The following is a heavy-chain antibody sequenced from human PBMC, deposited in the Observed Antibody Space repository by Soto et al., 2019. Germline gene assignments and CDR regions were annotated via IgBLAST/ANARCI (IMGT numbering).Heavy chain of an antibody. D-gene: IGHD3-3*01. J-gene: IGHJ4*02. CDR3: VKTSAPLRFLEWPTRGHYFGY. CDR1: GFTFSSYA. V-gene: IGHV3-64D*06. Sequence: GGSLRLSCSASGFTFSSYAMHWVRQAPGKGLEYVSAISSNGGSTYYADSVKGRFTISRDNSKNTLYLQMSSLRAEDTAVYYCVKTSAPLRFLEWPTRGHYFGYWGQGTLVTVPQ. CDR2: ISSNGGST.